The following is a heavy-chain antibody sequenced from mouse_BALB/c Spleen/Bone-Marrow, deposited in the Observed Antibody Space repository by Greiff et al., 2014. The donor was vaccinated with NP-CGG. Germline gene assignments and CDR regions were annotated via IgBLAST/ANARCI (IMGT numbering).Heavy chain of an antibody. V-gene: IGHV1-82*01. J-gene: IGHJ2*01. CDR1: GYAFSSSW. Sequence: LEESGPELVKPGASVKISCKASGYAFSSSWMNWVKQRPGQGLEWIGRIYPGDGDTIYNGKFKGKATLTADKSSSTAYMQLSSLTSVDSAVYFCARNSYYGSSYNYFDYWGQGTTLTVSS. CDR3: ARNSYYGSSYNYFDY. D-gene: IGHD1-1*01. CDR2: IYPGDGDT.